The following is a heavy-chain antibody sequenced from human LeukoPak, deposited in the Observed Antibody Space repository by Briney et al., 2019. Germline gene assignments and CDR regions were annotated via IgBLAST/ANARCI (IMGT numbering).Heavy chain of an antibody. Sequence: SGGSLRLSCAASGFTFSTYWMHWVRHAPGKGLVWVSRIKSDGSTNYADSVKGRFTISRDNAKNTRSLQMNSLRPEDTGVYYCARAPSEIGGYYPEYFRHWGQGTLVTVSS. CDR1: GFTFSTYW. D-gene: IGHD3-3*01. J-gene: IGHJ1*01. V-gene: IGHV3-74*01. CDR3: ARAPSEIGGYYPEYFRH. CDR2: IKSDGST.